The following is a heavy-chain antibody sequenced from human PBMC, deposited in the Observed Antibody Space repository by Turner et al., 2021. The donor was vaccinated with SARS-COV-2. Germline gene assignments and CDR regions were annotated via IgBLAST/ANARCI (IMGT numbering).Heavy chain of an antibody. CDR2: IYSGGST. J-gene: IGHJ6*02. Sequence: EVQLVESGGGLVQPGGSLRLSCAASGVTVRSNYMSWVRQAPGKGLEWVSVIYSGGSTFYADSVKGRFTISRHNSKNTLYLQMNSLRAEDTAVYYCARDLLAYGMDVWGQGTTVTVSS. V-gene: IGHV3-53*04. D-gene: IGHD3-3*02. CDR1: GVTVRSNY. CDR3: ARDLLAYGMDV.